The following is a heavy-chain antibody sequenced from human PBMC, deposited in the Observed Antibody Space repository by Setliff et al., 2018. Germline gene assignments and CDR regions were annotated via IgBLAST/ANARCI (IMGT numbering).Heavy chain of an antibody. CDR1: GFNFRNSA. CDR3: ARLPAAGSIKRRDYHYYMDV. Sequence: PGGSLRLSCAASGFNFRNSAMNWVRQAPGKGLEWVSSINWTGVSIGYADSVKGRFTISRDNAKNSLYLQMNSLRAEDTALYYCARLPAAGSIKRRDYHYYMDVWGKGTTVTVSS. D-gene: IGHD6-13*01. CDR2: INWTGVSI. V-gene: IGHV3-20*04. J-gene: IGHJ6*03.